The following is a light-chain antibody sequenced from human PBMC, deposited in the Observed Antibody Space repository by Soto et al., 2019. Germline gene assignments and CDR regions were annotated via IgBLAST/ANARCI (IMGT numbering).Light chain of an antibody. V-gene: IGLV3-27*01. Sequence: SYELTQPSSVSVSPGQTARITCSGDVLATKYVRWFQQKPGQAPVLVIYKDSERPSGLPARFSGSSSGTTVTLTINGAQVEDEADYYCFSAGDSNRFFGGGTKLTVL. CDR1: VLATKY. CDR3: FSAGDSNRF. CDR2: KDS. J-gene: IGLJ2*01.